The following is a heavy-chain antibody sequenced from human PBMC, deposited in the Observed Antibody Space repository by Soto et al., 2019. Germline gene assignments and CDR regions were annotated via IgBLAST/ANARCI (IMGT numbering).Heavy chain of an antibody. V-gene: IGHV3-15*07. CDR3: TTDYGDYVSGVFDY. CDR2: IKSKTDGGTT. J-gene: IGHJ4*02. CDR1: GFTFSNAR. D-gene: IGHD4-17*01. Sequence: GGSLRLSCAASGFTFSNARMNWVRQAPGKGLEWVGRIKSKTDGGTTDYAAPVKGRFTISRDDSKNTLYLQMNSLKTEDTAVYYCTTDYGDYVSGVFDYWGQGTLVTVSS.